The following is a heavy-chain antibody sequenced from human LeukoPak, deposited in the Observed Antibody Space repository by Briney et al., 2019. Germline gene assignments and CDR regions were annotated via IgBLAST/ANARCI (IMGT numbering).Heavy chain of an antibody. Sequence: ASLKLSCKASGYTFTSYGISWVRHAPGPGQERMGMISAYNGNTTYAHNLHGRVTITTEKSTSTPYMQLRSVRSDCTAVYYGARNDAGQAPGFDDWGQGTLVTVSS. CDR1: GYTFTSYG. V-gene: IGHV1-18*01. D-gene: IGHD3-10*01. CDR3: ARNDAGQAPGFDD. CDR2: ISAYNGNT. J-gene: IGHJ4*02.